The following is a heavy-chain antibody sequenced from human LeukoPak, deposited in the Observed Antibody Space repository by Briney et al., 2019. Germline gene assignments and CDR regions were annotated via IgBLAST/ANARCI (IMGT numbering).Heavy chain of an antibody. CDR3: ARGLRDRYGMDV. CDR1: GFTFDTYW. V-gene: IGHV3-74*01. CDR2: IHRDGNNI. Sequence: GGSLRLSCVASGFTFDTYWMHWVRQAPGKGLVWVSRIHRDGNNINYADFVQGRFTVSRDNAKNTLYLQMHSLRVEDTAMYYCARGLRDRYGMDVWGPGTTVTVSS. J-gene: IGHJ6*02.